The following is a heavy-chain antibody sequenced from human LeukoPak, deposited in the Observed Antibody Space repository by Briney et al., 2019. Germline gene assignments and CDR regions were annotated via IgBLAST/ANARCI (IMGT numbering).Heavy chain of an antibody. CDR2: ISPINGNT. D-gene: IGHD1-14*01. J-gene: IGHJ5*02. CDR3: AGNRGEGFDP. CDR1: RYTFTSYD. Sequence: GASVKVSCKASRYTFTSYDINWVRQAAGQGLEWMGWISPINGNTGYAQKLQGRVTMTRNTSISTAYMELSSLRSEDTAVYYCAGNRGEGFDPWGQGALVTVSS. V-gene: IGHV1-8*01.